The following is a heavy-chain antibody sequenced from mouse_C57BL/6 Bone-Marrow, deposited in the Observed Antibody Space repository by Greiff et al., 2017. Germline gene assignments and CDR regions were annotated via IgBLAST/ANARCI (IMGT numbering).Heavy chain of an antibody. CDR3: ARITTVVATGYYAMDY. V-gene: IGHV1-50*01. D-gene: IGHD1-1*01. J-gene: IGHJ4*01. CDR2: LDPSDSDT. Sequence: QVQLQQPGAELVKPGASVKLSCKASGYTFTSYWMQWVKQRPGQGLEWIGELDPSDSDTTYNQKFKGKATLTVYTSSSTAYLQLSSLTSADSAFDYYARITTVVATGYYAMDYWGQRTSVTVSS. CDR1: GYTFTSYW.